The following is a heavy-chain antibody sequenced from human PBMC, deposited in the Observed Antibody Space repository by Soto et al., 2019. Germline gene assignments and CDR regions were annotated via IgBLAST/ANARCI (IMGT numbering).Heavy chain of an antibody. J-gene: IGHJ4*02. CDR2: IYSSGTT. CDR3: ARELRVGPEEYLDF. V-gene: IGHV4-4*07. CDR1: GGSISGHY. Sequence: QVQLQESGPGLVKPSETLSLTCTVSGGSISGHYWSWIRQPAGKGLEWIGRIYSSGTTKYNPTLTSRVTMSIDTSKNQFSLRLNSVTAADTAVYYCARELRVGPEEYLDFWGQGTLVTVSS.